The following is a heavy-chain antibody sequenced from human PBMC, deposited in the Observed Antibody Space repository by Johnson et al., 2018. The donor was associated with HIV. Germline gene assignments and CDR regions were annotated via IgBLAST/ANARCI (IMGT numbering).Heavy chain of an antibody. Sequence: NSWDGGNTYYADSVKGRFTISRDNSKNSLYLQMNSLRAEDTAVYYCAKEEEDAFDIWGQGTMVTVSS. J-gene: IGHJ3*02. V-gene: IGHV3-43D*03. CDR2: NSWDGGNT. CDR3: AKEEEDAFDI.